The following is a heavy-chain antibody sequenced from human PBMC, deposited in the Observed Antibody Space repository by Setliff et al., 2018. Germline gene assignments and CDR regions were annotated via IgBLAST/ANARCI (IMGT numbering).Heavy chain of an antibody. Sequence: PGGSLRLSCAASGFTFSSYWVDWVRQAPGKGPEWVAVIWHDGSRKFHADSVKGRFTISRDNSKNTLYLQMNSLRPEETAVYYCARTCSGSGCYAGLESWGQGTPVTVS. D-gene: IGHD2-15*01. CDR2: IWHDGSRK. V-gene: IGHV3-33*08. J-gene: IGHJ4*02. CDR1: GFTFSSYW. CDR3: ARTCSGSGCYAGLES.